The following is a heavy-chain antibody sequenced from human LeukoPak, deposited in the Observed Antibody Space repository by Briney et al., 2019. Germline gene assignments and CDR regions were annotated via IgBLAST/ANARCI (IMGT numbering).Heavy chain of an antibody. D-gene: IGHD2-15*01. Sequence: SQTLSLTCAISGDSVSSNSAVWNWIRQSPSRGLEWLGRTYYRSKWHYDYAISVKSRITINPDTSKNQFSLQLNSVTPEDTAVYYCAKILTFDAFDIWGQGTMVTVSS. CDR3: AKILTFDAFDI. CDR1: GDSVSSNSAV. V-gene: IGHV6-1*01. J-gene: IGHJ3*02. CDR2: TYYRSKWHY.